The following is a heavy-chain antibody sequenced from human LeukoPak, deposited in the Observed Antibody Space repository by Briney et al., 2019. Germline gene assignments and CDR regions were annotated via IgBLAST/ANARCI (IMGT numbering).Heavy chain of an antibody. V-gene: IGHV3-23*01. CDR2: ISVIGGST. J-gene: IGHJ6*02. D-gene: IGHD2-8*01. CDR3: AAPYFRMDEYYYWMDV. Sequence: TGGSLRLSCSASRFTFSSLAMRRVRQAPEKGLEWVSNISVIGGSTYYADSVRGRFTISRDNSKNTLYLQMNSLRAEDTAVYYCAAPYFRMDEYYYWMDVWGQGTTVTVSS. CDR1: RFTFSSLA.